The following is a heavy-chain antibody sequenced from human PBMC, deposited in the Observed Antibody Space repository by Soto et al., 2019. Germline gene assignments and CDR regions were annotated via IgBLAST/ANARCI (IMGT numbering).Heavy chain of an antibody. CDR1: GGTFISYT. CDR2: IIPILGIA. D-gene: IGHD2-8*01. V-gene: IGHV1-69*04. CDR3: ARDVEYCTNGVCSRDDY. J-gene: IGHJ4*02. Sequence: ASVTVSCQASGGTFISYTISLVRQAPGQGLEWMGRIIPILGIANYAQKFQGRVTITADKSTSTAYMELSSLRSEDTAVYYCARDVEYCTNGVCSRDDYWGQGTLVTVSS.